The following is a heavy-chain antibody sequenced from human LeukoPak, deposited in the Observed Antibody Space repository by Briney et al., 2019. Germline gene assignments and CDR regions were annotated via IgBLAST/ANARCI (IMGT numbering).Heavy chain of an antibody. J-gene: IGHJ4*02. CDR1: GFTFSSYA. CDR2: ISGSGGST. Sequence: PGGSLRLSCAASGFTFSSYAMSWVRQAPVKGLEWVSAISGSGGSTYYADSVKGRFTISRDNAKNSLYLQMNSLRAEDTAVYYCARDMPGVRFLEWFEWGQGTLVTVSS. D-gene: IGHD3-3*01. V-gene: IGHV3-23*01. CDR3: ARDMPGVRFLEWFE.